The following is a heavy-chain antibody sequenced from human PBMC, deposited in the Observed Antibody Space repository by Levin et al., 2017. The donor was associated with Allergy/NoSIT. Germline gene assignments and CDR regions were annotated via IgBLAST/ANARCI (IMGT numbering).Heavy chain of an antibody. CDR2: ISGSDTGT. V-gene: IGHV3-23*01. CDR3: AKDFHWELAATPGAFDI. CDR1: GFTFSRTYA. D-gene: IGHD2-15*01. J-gene: IGHJ3*02. Sequence: GGSLRLSCSASGFTFSRTYAMSWVRQAPGKGLEWVSSISGSDTGTNYADSVKGRFTISRDTSKNTLYLQMNTLRAEDTAVYYCAKDFHWELAATPGAFDIWGQGTMVTVSS.